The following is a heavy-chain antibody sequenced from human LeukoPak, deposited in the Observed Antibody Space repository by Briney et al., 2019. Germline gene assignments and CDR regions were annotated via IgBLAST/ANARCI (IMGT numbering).Heavy chain of an antibody. D-gene: IGHD3-10*01. V-gene: IGHV1-2*06. CDR1: GYTFTGYY. CDR3: ARLTPPTRAFSGSTKFDP. Sequence: VKVSCQASGYTFTGYYMHWVRQAPGQGLEWMGRINPNSGGTNYAQKFQGRVTMTRDTSISTAYMELRSLRSDDTAVYYCARLTPPTRAFSGSTKFDPWGQGTLVTVSS. CDR2: INPNSGGT. J-gene: IGHJ5*02.